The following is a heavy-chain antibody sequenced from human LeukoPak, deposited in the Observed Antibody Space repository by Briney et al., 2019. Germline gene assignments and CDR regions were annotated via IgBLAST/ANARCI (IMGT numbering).Heavy chain of an antibody. V-gene: IGHV3-48*01. CDR3: SRDDGGRLISHFDY. Sequence: PGGSLRLSCAASGFTVSSNYMSWVRQAPGKGLKWVSYISSGSSTIYYADSVKGRFTISRDNAKNSLYLQMNSLRAEDTAVYYCSRDDGGRLISHFDYWGQGTLVTVSS. D-gene: IGHD3-10*01. CDR1: GFTVSSNY. CDR2: ISSGSSTI. J-gene: IGHJ4*02.